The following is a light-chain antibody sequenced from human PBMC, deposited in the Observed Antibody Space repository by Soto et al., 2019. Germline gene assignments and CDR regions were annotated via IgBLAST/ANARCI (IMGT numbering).Light chain of an antibody. CDR1: QSISSY. V-gene: IGKV1-39*01. CDR3: QQLNSYPLT. CDR2: AAS. Sequence: DIQMTQSPSSLSASVGDRVTITCRASQSISSYLNWYQQKPGKAPKLLIYAASSLQSGVPSRFSGSGSGTDFTLTISSLQPEDFATYFCQQLNSYPLTFGQGTRLEN. J-gene: IGKJ5*01.